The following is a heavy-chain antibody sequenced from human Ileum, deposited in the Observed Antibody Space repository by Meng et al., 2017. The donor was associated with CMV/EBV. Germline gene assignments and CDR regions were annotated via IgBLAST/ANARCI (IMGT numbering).Heavy chain of an antibody. CDR3: ARVQYSGSYGY. Sequence: GESLKISCAASGLTFSNHWMTWVRQAPGKGLEWVASINQDGSGKYYVESLKGRITISRDNAKNSLCLQMDSLRAEDTAVYYCARVQYSGSYGYWGQGTLVTVSS. J-gene: IGHJ4*02. CDR1: GLTFSNHW. V-gene: IGHV3-7*01. D-gene: IGHD1-26*01. CDR2: INQDGSGK.